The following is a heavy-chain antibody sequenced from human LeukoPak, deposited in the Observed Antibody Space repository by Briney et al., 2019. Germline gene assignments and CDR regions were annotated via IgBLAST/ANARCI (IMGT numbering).Heavy chain of an antibody. CDR2: ISSSGGTI. CDR3: ARDLPTPF. V-gene: IGHV3-48*03. J-gene: IGHJ4*02. D-gene: IGHD4-17*01. Sequence: PGGSLRLSCAASGFTFSSYEMNWVRQAPGKGLEWVSYISSSGGTIYYADSVKGRFTISRDNAKNSLYLQMNSLRADDTAVYYCARDLPTPFWGQGTLVTVSS. CDR1: GFTFSSYE.